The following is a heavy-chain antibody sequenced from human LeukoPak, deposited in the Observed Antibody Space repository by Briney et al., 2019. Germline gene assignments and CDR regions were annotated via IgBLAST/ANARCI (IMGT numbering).Heavy chain of an antibody. V-gene: IGHV1-69*05. CDR2: IIPIFGTA. Sequence: SVKVSCKASGGTFSSYAISWVRQAPGQGLEWMGRIIPIFGTANYAQKFQGRVMITTDESTSTAYMELSSLRSEDTAVYYCAIGRGPYCGGDCYSNYWGQGTLVTVSS. D-gene: IGHD2-21*02. J-gene: IGHJ4*02. CDR1: GGTFSSYA. CDR3: AIGRGPYCGGDCYSNY.